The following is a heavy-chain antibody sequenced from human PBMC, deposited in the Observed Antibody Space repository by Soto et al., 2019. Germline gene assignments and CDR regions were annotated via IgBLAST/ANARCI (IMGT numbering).Heavy chain of an antibody. D-gene: IGHD2-2*01. Sequence: SVKVSWKASGGTFSSYAISWVRQAPGQGLEWMGGIIPIFGTANYAQKFQGRVTIAADESTSTAYMELSSLRSEDTAVYYCARDRGPYVVPAANIYYYYGMDVWGQGTTVTVSS. V-gene: IGHV1-69*13. CDR1: GGTFSSYA. CDR3: ARDRGPYVVPAANIYYYYGMDV. J-gene: IGHJ6*02. CDR2: IIPIFGTA.